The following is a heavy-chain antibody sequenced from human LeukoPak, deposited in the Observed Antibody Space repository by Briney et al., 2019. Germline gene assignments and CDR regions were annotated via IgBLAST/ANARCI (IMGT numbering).Heavy chain of an antibody. J-gene: IGHJ4*02. CDR1: GFTFSSYW. D-gene: IGHD6-13*01. V-gene: IGHV3-74*01. CDR2: ISTDGSTT. Sequence: GGSLRLSCAASGFTFSSYWMHWVRQAPGKGLVWVSHISTDGSTTDYADSVKGRFTISRDNARNTLYLQVNSLRAEDTAVYYCTRDSAAPGADLDYWGQGTLVTVSS. CDR3: TRDSAAPGADLDY.